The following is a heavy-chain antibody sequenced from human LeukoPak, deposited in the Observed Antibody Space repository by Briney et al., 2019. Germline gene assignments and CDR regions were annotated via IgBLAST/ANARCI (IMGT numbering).Heavy chain of an antibody. Sequence: GGSLRLSCAASGFTFSSYSMNWVRQAPGKGLEWVSSISSSSSSSSYTYYADSVKGRFTISRDNAKNSLFLQMDSLRAEDTAVYYCAKDLGGRGQWLVLDYWGQGTLVTVSS. CDR3: AKDLGGRGQWLVLDY. CDR2: ISSSSSSSSYT. V-gene: IGHV3-21*06. D-gene: IGHD6-19*01. J-gene: IGHJ4*02. CDR1: GFTFSSYS.